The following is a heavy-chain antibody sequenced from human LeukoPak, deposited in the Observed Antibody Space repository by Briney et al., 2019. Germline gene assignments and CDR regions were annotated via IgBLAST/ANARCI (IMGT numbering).Heavy chain of an antibody. Sequence: ASVKVSCKASGYTFTTYGISWVRQAPGQGLEWMGWTSAYNDKTKYAQKLEGRVTMTTDTSTSTAYMEMRSLRSDDTAIYYCARDLGVGQFDPWGQGTLVIVSS. V-gene: IGHV1-18*01. CDR1: GYTFTTYG. CDR3: ARDLGVGQFDP. CDR2: TSAYNDKT. D-gene: IGHD2-8*01. J-gene: IGHJ5*02.